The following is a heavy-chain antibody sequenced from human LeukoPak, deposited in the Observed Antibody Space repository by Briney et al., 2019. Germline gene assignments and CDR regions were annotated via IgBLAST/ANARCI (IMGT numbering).Heavy chain of an antibody. V-gene: IGHV3-73*01. CDR2: IRSKAKSYAT. CDR3: ARGDCYNLFDY. Sequence: GGSLRLSCAASGFAFSGSAIHWVRQAPGKGLEWVGRIRSKAKSYATVYGASVKGRFNISRDDSKNTAYLKMNSLKTEDTAVYYCARGDCYNLFDYWGQGTLVTVSS. CDR1: GFAFSGSA. D-gene: IGHD5-24*01. J-gene: IGHJ4*02.